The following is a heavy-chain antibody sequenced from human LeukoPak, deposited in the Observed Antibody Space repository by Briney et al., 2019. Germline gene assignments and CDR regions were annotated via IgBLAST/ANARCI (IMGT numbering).Heavy chain of an antibody. CDR2: IYYSGST. J-gene: IGHJ4*02. V-gene: IGHV4-39*07. Sequence: SETLSLTCTVSGGSISSNTYYWGWVRQPPGKGLEWIGSIYYSGSTYYNPSLKSRVAIYVDTSKSQFSLKLSSVTAADTAVYYCARLMPRSYCSSTSCYPDYWGQGTLVTVSS. CDR1: GGSISSNTYY. D-gene: IGHD2-2*01. CDR3: ARLMPRSYCSSTSCYPDY.